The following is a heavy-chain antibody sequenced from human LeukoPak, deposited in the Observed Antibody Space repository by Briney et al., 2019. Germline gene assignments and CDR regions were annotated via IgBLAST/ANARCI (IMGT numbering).Heavy chain of an antibody. CDR1: GFTFSSYG. J-gene: IGHJ4*02. D-gene: IGHD2-15*01. Sequence: SGGSLRLSCAASGFTFSSYGMHWVRQAPGKGLEWVAFIRYDGSNKYYADSVKGRFTISRDNSKNTLYLQMNSLRAEDTAVYYCRTPTGEDCSGGSCHQFDYWGQGTLVTVSS. V-gene: IGHV3-30*02. CDR2: IRYDGSNK. CDR3: RTPTGEDCSGGSCHQFDY.